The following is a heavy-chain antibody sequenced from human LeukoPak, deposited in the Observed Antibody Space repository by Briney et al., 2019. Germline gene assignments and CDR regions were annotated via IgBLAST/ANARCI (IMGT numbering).Heavy chain of an antibody. Sequence: PSETLSLTCVVSGGSISSSTWWTWVRQPPGKGLEWIGEIYHSGSTNYNPSLKSRVTISVDKSKNQFSLRLTSMTAADTAVYYCAKVGDGDAFDIWGQGTMVTVSS. J-gene: IGHJ3*02. V-gene: IGHV4-4*02. D-gene: IGHD2-21*01. CDR1: GGSISSSTW. CDR3: AKVGDGDAFDI. CDR2: IYHSGST.